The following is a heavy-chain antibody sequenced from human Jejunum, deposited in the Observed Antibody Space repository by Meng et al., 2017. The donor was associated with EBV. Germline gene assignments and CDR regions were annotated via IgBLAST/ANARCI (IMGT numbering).Heavy chain of an antibody. D-gene: IGHD2-15*01. J-gene: IGHJ4*02. CDR2: IYHSGST. CDR3: ARARGGHTSGGYFES. Sequence: VPCQRSGPVLVKPSGTLSLTCAVSGGSISSSNWGSWLRQPPGKGLEWIGEIYHSGSTNYNPSLKSRVTILVDKSKNQFSLKLSSVTAADTAVYYCARARGGHTSGGYFESWGQGTLVTVSS. V-gene: IGHV4-4*02. CDR1: GGSISSSNW.